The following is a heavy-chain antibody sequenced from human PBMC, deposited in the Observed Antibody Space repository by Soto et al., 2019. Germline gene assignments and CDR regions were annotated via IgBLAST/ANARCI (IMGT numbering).Heavy chain of an antibody. CDR3: ARDRATMVRGVIPRWFDP. D-gene: IGHD3-10*01. Sequence: SETLSLTCAVYGGSFSGYYWSWIRQPPGKGLEWIGEINHSGSTNYNPSLKSRVTISVDTSKNQFSLKLSSVTAADTAVYYCARDRATMVRGVIPRWFDPWGQGTLVTV. J-gene: IGHJ5*02. V-gene: IGHV4-34*01. CDR2: INHSGST. CDR1: GGSFSGYY.